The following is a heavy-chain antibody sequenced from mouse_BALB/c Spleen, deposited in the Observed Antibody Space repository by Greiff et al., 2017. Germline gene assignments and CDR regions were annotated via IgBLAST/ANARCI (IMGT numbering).Heavy chain of an antibody. D-gene: IGHD2-13*01. J-gene: IGHJ4*01. CDR2: IDPANGNT. Sequence: VQLQQSGAELVKPGASVKLSRTASGFNIKDTYMHWVKQRPEQGLEWIGRIDPANGNTKYDPKFQGKATITADTSSNTAYLQLSSLTSEDTAVYYCASDWPYAMDYWGQGTSVTVSS. V-gene: IGHV14-3*02. CDR3: ASDWPYAMDY. CDR1: GFNIKDTY.